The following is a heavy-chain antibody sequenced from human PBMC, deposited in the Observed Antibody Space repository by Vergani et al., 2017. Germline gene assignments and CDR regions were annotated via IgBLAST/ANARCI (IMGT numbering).Heavy chain of an antibody. D-gene: IGHD3-3*01. CDR1: GFTLSDYW. CDR2: TRNKASGYST. V-gene: IGHV3-72*01. J-gene: IGHJ6*04. CDR3: ARTLKFLDMDV. Sequence: EVRLVESGGGLVQPGGSLRLSCATSGFTLSDYWIDWVRQAPGKGLECVARTRNKASGYSTDYAASVRGRFIVSSDASYKSVSLQRTRLRIDDTAVYFFARTLKFLDMDVWGKGTTVTVSS.